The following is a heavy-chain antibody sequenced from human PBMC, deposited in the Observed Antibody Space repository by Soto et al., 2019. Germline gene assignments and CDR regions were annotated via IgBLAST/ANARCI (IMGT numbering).Heavy chain of an antibody. V-gene: IGHV4-34*01. CDR2: INHSGST. D-gene: IGHD2-2*01. CDR3: ARGDLTRGDY. J-gene: IGHJ4*02. CDR1: GGSFGGYY. Sequence: QVQLQQWGAGLLKPSETLSLTCAVYGGSFGGYYWSWIRQPPGKGLEWIGEINHSGSTNYNPSLKSRVTISVDTSKNQFSLKLSSVTAADTAVYYCARGDLTRGDYWGQGTLVTVSS.